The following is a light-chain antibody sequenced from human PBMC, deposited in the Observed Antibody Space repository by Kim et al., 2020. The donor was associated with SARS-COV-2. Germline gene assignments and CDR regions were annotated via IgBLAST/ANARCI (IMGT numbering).Light chain of an antibody. CDR3: QQRSYRPLT. J-gene: IGKJ4*01. V-gene: IGKV3-11*01. CDR1: QSVDSY. CDR2: GAS. Sequence: LSPGEGATLSCRASQSVDSYLAWYQQKPGQSPRLLIYGASNRVTGIPARFSGRGSGTDFTLTISNLEPEDFAVYYCQQRSYRPLTFGGGTKVDIK.